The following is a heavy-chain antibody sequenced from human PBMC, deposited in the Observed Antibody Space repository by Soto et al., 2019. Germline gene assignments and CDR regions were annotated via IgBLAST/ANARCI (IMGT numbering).Heavy chain of an antibody. CDR1: GDSINSDNW. CDR2: IYHSGRS. V-gene: IGHV4-4*02. J-gene: IGHJ4*02. Sequence: SETLSLTCAVSGDSINSDNWWTWVRQPPGKGLEWIGEIYHSGRSNYNPSLKSRVTISVDKSKNQFSLKLSSVTAADTAVYYCARVAVAGTRVDYWGQGTLVTVSS. D-gene: IGHD6-19*01. CDR3: ARVAVAGTRVDY.